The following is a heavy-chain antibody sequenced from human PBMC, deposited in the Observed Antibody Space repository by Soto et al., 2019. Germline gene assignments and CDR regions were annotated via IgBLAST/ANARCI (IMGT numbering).Heavy chain of an antibody. D-gene: IGHD1-26*01. CDR3: ASTRLYSGRYYYYYYGMDV. CDR1: GYTFTSYA. Sequence: ASVKVSCQASGYTFTSYAMHWVRQAPGQRVEWMGRINSGNGNTKYSQKFKGRVSITRDTSASTAYMELSSLRVEDTAVYYCASTRLYSGRYYYYYYGMDVWGQGTTVTVSS. J-gene: IGHJ6*02. CDR2: INSGNGNT. V-gene: IGHV1-3*01.